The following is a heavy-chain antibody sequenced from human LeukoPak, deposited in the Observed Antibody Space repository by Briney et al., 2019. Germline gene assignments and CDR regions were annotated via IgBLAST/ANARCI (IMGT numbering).Heavy chain of an antibody. CDR2: ISYDGSNK. Sequence: GRSLRLSCAASGFTFSSYGMHWVRQAPGKGLEWVAVISYDGSNKYYADSVKGRFTISRDNSKNTLYLQMNSLRAEDTAVYYCASMAAAGPFDYWGQGTLVTVSS. V-gene: IGHV3-30*03. D-gene: IGHD6-13*01. CDR1: GFTFSSYG. CDR3: ASMAAAGPFDY. J-gene: IGHJ4*02.